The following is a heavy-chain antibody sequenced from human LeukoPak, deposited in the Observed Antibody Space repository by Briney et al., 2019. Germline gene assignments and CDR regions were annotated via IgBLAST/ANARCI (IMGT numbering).Heavy chain of an antibody. Sequence: ASVKVSCKASGYTFTSYDINWVRQATGQGLEWMGWMNPNSGNTGYAQKFQGRVTMTRNTSISTAYMELSSLRSEDTAVYYCARARTVRGVIISYNCFDPWGQGTLVTVSS. D-gene: IGHD3-10*01. CDR2: MNPNSGNT. CDR3: ARARTVRGVIISYNCFDP. CDR1: GYTFTSYD. V-gene: IGHV1-8*01. J-gene: IGHJ5*02.